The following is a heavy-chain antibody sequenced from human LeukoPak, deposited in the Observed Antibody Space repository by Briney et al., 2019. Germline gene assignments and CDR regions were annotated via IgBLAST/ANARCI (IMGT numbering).Heavy chain of an antibody. CDR1: VYTFTSYY. D-gene: IGHD2-2*01. CDR3: ARDFGGYCSSTSCYDYYYYYMDV. CDR2: INPSGGST. Sequence: ASEKGSCKASVYTFTSYYMHSVRHAPGHGLEWMGIINPSGGSTSYAQKFQSRVTMTRDTSTSTVYMELSSLRSEDTAVYYCARDFGGYCSSTSCYDYYYYYMDVWGKGTTVTVSS. J-gene: IGHJ6*03. V-gene: IGHV1-46*01.